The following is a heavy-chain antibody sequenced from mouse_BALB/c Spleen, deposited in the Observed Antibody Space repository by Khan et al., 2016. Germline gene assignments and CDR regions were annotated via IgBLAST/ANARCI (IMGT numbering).Heavy chain of an antibody. CDR3: ASYYDYDGGFAY. CDR2: IWGVGST. Sequence: QVQLQQSGPGLVAPSQSLSITCTVSGFSLTGFSVNWVRQPPGKALGWLGRIWGVGSTDYNSGLKSRLSFSKDDSKSQVFLKMNSLQTDDTARYFCASYYDYDGGFAYWGQGTLVTVSA. J-gene: IGHJ3*01. CDR1: GFSLTGFS. V-gene: IGHV2-6-7*01. D-gene: IGHD2-4*01.